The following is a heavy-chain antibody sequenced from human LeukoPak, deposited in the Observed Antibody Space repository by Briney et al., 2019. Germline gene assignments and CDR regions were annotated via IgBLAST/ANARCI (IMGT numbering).Heavy chain of an antibody. J-gene: IGHJ4*02. V-gene: IGHV3-7*01. CDR3: ARARWLQNLFDY. CDR1: GFTFSSYW. Sequence: GGSLRLSCAASGFTFSSYWMSWVRQAPGKGLEGVANIKQDGSEKYYVDSVEGRFTISRDNAKNALYLQMNSLRAEDTAVYYCARARWLQNLFDYWGQGTLVTVSS. CDR2: IKQDGSEK. D-gene: IGHD5-24*01.